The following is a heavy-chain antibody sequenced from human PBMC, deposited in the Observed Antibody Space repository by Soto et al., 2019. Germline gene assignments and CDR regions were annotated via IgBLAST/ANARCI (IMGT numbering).Heavy chain of an antibody. V-gene: IGHV3-15*01. CDR3: TTRGNYYYYYGIDA. J-gene: IGHJ6*02. CDR2: ISSRVHGVTA. Sequence: AAGFSFSHAWMTWVRQAPGKGLEWVGHISSRVHGVTADYAAPVKGRFTISRDDSESTLYLEMNSLKTEDTGIYYCTTRGNYYYYYGIDAWGQGTTVTVSS. CDR1: GFSFSHAW. D-gene: IGHD3-10*01.